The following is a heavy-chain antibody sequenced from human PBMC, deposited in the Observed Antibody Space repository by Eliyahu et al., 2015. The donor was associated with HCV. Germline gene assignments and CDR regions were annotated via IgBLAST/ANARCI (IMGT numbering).Heavy chain of an antibody. V-gene: IGHV3-23*01. D-gene: IGHD3-10*01. CDR3: AKQYGSGSSAGPNWFDP. CDR2: ISGTTGST. Sequence: EVQLLESGGGLVQPGGSLRLXCTXSGFTFSSXXMHWVRQAPGKGLEWVSAISGTTGSTYYADSVKGRFTISRDNSRNTLYLQMNSLRVEDAAVYYCAKQYGSGSSAGPNWFDPWGQGTLVTVSS. J-gene: IGHJ5*02. CDR1: GFTFSSXX.